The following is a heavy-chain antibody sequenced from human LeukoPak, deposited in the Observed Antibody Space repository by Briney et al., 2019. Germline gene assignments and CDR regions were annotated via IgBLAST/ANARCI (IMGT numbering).Heavy chain of an antibody. CDR2: IYPGDSDT. D-gene: IGHD3-22*01. CDR3: ARRSRGYDSSGYYLDY. J-gene: IGHJ4*02. V-gene: IGHV5-51*01. Sequence: GXXLKFSCKGSGYSFTSYWIGWVRQMPGKGLEWMGIIYPGDSDTRYSPSFQGQVTISADKSISTAYLQWSSLKASDTAMYYCARRSRGYDSSGYYLDYWGQGTLVTVSS. CDR1: GYSFTSYW.